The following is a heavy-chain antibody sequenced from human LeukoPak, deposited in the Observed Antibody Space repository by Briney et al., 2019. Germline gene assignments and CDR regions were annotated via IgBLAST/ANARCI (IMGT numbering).Heavy chain of an antibody. J-gene: IGHJ4*02. V-gene: IGHV4-30-4*02. Sequence: SETLSLTCTVSGGSISSGDYYWSWIRQPPGKGLEWIGYIYYSGSTYYNPSLKSRVTISVDTSKNQFSLKLSSVTAADTAVYYCARDRVRGNSNPFFDYWGQGTLVTVSS. D-gene: IGHD4-11*01. CDR3: ARDRVRGNSNPFFDY. CDR2: IYYSGST. CDR1: GGSISSGDYY.